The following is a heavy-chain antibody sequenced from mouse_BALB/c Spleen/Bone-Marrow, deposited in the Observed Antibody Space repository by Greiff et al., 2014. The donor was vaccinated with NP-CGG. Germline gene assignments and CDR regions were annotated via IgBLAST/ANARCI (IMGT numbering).Heavy chain of an antibody. J-gene: IGHJ2*01. CDR3: ARGGRLTGYYFDY. V-gene: IGHV1-80*01. CDR1: GYAFSSYW. D-gene: IGHD4-1*01. CDR2: IYPGDGDT. Sequence: VQLQQSGAELVRPGSSVKISCKASGYAFSSYWMNWVKQRPGQGLEWIGQIYPGDGDTNYNGNFKDKATLTTDKSSTTAYMQLSGLTSEYSAVYFCARGGRLTGYYFDYWGQGTTLTVSS.